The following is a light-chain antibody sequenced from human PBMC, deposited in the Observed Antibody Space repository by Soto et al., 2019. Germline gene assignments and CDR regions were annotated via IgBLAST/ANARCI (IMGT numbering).Light chain of an antibody. Sequence: EIVLTQSPGTLSLSAGERATLSCRASQIFSSSYIAWYQQKPGQAPRLLIYGASSRATGIPDRFSGSGSGTDFTLTISSLEPEDFAVYYCQQYGSSPTFGQGTRLEIK. V-gene: IGKV3-20*01. CDR1: QIFSSSY. J-gene: IGKJ5*01. CDR2: GAS. CDR3: QQYGSSPT.